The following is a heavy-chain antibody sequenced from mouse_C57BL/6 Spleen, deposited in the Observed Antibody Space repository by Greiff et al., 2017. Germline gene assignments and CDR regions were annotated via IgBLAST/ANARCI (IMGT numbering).Heavy chain of an antibody. V-gene: IGHV5-17*01. D-gene: IGHD2-3*01. CDR2: ISSGSSTI. J-gene: IGHJ4*01. CDR3: ATPDGYYAMDY. Sequence: EVNLVESGGGLVKPGGSLKLSCAASGFTFSDYGMHWVRQAPEKGLEWVAYISSGSSTIYYADTVKGRFTISRDNAKNTLFLQMTSLRSEDTAMYYCATPDGYYAMDYWGQGTSVTVSS. CDR1: GFTFSDYG.